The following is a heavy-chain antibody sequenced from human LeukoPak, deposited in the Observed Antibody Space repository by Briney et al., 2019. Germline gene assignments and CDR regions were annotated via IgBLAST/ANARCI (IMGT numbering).Heavy chain of an antibody. Sequence: ASVKASCKASGYTFTSYGISWVRPAPGQRIGWMGWINAGNGNTKYSQKFQGRVTITRDTSASTAYMELSSLRSEDTAVYYCARDYIGWELRYFDYWGQGTLVTVSS. V-gene: IGHV1-3*01. J-gene: IGHJ4*02. D-gene: IGHD1-26*01. CDR1: GYTFTSYG. CDR3: ARDYIGWELRYFDY. CDR2: INAGNGNT.